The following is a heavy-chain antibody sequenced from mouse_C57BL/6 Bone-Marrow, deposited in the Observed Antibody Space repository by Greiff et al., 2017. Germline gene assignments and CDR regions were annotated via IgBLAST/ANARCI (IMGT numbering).Heavy chain of an antibody. Sequence: QVQLQQPGAELVKPGASVKMSCKASGYTFTSYWITWVKQRPGQGLEWIGDIYPGSGSTNYNEKFTSKATLTVDTSSSTAYMQLSSLTSEDSAVYYCARWEYDYDWYFDVWGTGTTVTVSS. CDR1: GYTFTSYW. CDR3: ARWEYDYDWYFDV. CDR2: IYPGSGST. V-gene: IGHV1-55*01. D-gene: IGHD2-4*01. J-gene: IGHJ1*03.